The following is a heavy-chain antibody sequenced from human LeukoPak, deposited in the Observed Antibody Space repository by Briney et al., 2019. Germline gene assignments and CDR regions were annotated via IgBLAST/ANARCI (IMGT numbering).Heavy chain of an antibody. CDR1: GGSFSGYY. CDR3: VRQALAAAET. CDR2: INHSGST. V-gene: IGHV4-34*01. Sequence: PSETLSLTCAVYGGSFSGYYWSWIRQPPGKGLEWIGEINHSGSTNYNPSLKSRVTISVDTSKNQFSLKLSSVTAADTAVYYCVRQALAAAETWGQGTLVTVSS. J-gene: IGHJ5*02. D-gene: IGHD6-13*01.